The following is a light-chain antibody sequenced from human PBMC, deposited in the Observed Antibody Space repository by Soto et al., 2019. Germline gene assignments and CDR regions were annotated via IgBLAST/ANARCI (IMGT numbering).Light chain of an antibody. CDR2: GNN. V-gene: IGLV1-40*01. CDR1: SSNIGAGYD. J-gene: IGLJ3*02. CDR3: QSYDTSLSEV. Sequence: QYVLTQPPSVSGAPGQRVTISCTGNSSNIGAGYDVHWYQQLPGTAPKLLIYGNNNRPSGVPDRFFGSKSGTSAALAITGLQAEDEAGYYCQSYDTSLSEVFGGGTKVTVL.